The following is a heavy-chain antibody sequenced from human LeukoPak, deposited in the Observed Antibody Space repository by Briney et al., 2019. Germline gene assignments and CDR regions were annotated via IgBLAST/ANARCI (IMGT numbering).Heavy chain of an antibody. D-gene: IGHD6-6*01. CDR2: INSDGSVG. V-gene: IGHV3-7*03. CDR1: GFTFSGFW. CDR3: ARSSYTSSSSV. J-gene: IGHJ3*01. Sequence: GGSLRLSCAVSGFTFSGFWMSCSRQTPGKGLECVASINSDGSVGYYADVVKGRFTISRDNANNPLYLQINSLRAEDTAVYYCARSSYTSSSSVWGQGTMVTVSS.